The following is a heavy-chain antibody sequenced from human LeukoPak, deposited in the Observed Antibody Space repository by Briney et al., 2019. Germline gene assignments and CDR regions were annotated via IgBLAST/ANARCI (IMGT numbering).Heavy chain of an antibody. D-gene: IGHD6-19*01. J-gene: IGHJ4*02. CDR1: GYTFTSYA. V-gene: IGHV1-3*01. Sequence: ASVKVSCRASGYTFTSYAMHWVRQAPGQRLEWMGWINAGNGNTKYSQKFQGRVTITRDTSASTAYMELSSLRSEDTAVYYCARGYSSGWYPAYWGQGTLVTVSS. CDR2: INAGNGNT. CDR3: ARGYSSGWYPAY.